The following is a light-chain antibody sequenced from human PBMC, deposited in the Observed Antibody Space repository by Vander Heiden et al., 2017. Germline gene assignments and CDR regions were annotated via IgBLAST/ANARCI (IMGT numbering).Light chain of an antibody. CDR1: QSVGGY. CDR2: DAS. J-gene: IGKJ4*01. V-gene: IGKV3-11*01. Sequence: VLENSPATLYLSPGERATLSCRASQSVGGYLAWYQQKPGQSPRLLIYDASNRATGIPARFSGSGSGTDFTLTISRLEPEDFAVYYCQQRSSWPLTFGGGTKVEIK. CDR3: QQRSSWPLT.